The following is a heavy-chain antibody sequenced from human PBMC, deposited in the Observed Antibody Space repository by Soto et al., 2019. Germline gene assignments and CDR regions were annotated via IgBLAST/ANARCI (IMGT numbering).Heavy chain of an antibody. Sequence: PSETLSLTCTVAGGSSNNHYWSWIRQPPGKGLEWIGYIYYSGSTNYSPSLKSRVTISVDTSKNQFSLRLSSVTAADTAVYYCARDGSSNSGFDYWGPGTLVTVSS. J-gene: IGHJ4*02. CDR3: ARDGSSNSGFDY. CDR1: GGSSNNHY. CDR2: IYYSGST. D-gene: IGHD6-19*01. V-gene: IGHV4-59*11.